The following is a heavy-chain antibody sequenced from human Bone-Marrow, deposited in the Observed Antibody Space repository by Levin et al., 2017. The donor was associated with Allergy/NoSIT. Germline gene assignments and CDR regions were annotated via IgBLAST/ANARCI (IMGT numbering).Heavy chain of an antibody. Sequence: GESLKISCAASGFTFSSYGMHWVRQAPGKGLEWVAVIWYDGSNKYYADSVKGRFTISRDNSKNTLYLQMNSLRAEDTAVYYCARVDMVQGVMGAFDIWGQGTMVTVSS. V-gene: IGHV3-33*01. D-gene: IGHD3-10*01. CDR3: ARVDMVQGVMGAFDI. CDR2: IWYDGSNK. CDR1: GFTFSSYG. J-gene: IGHJ3*02.